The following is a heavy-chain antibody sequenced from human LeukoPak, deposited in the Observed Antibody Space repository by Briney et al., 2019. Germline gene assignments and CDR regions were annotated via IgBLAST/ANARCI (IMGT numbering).Heavy chain of an antibody. CDR3: AKISSSWYPREDGYNHY. CDR1: GFTFSSYA. J-gene: IGHJ4*02. Sequence: GGSLRLSCAASGFTFSSYAMSWVRQAPGKGLEWVSAISGSGGSTYYADSVKGRFTISRDNSKNTLYLQMNSLRAEDTAVYYRAKISSSWYPREDGYNHYWGQGTLVTVSS. D-gene: IGHD6-13*01. CDR2: ISGSGGST. V-gene: IGHV3-23*01.